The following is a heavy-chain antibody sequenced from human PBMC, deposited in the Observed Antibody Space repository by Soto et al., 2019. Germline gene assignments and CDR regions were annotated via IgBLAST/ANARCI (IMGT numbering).Heavy chain of an antibody. CDR2: ISAYNGNT. Sequence: ASVKVSCKASGYTFTSYGISWVRQAPGQGLEWMGWISAYNGNTNYAQKFQGRVTITADKSTSTAYMELSSLRSEDTAVYYCARDIAVAGTNYWGQGTLVTVSS. V-gene: IGHV1-18*01. J-gene: IGHJ4*01. CDR1: GYTFTSYG. CDR3: ARDIAVAGTNY. D-gene: IGHD6-19*01.